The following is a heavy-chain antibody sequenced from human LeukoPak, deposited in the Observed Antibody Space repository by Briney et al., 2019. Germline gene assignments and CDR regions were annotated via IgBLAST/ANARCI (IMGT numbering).Heavy chain of an antibody. CDR3: ARGRPYDSSGPLAY. Sequence: SETLSLTCAVYGGSFSSYYWSWIRQPPGKGLEWIGEINHRGNTNYNPSLKSRVTISVDTSKNHFSLKLTSVTAADTAVYYCARGRPYDSSGPLAYWGQGTLVTVSS. CDR2: INHRGNT. J-gene: IGHJ4*02. CDR1: GGSFSSYY. D-gene: IGHD3-22*01. V-gene: IGHV4-34*01.